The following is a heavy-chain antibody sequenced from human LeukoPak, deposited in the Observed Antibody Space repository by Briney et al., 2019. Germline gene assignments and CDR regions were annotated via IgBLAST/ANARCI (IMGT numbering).Heavy chain of an antibody. V-gene: IGHV1-8*02. CDR2: MNPNSGNT. D-gene: IGHD2-2*01. Sequence: ASVKVSCKASGGTFSSYAISWVRQATGQGLEWMGWMNPNSGNTGYAQKFQGRVTMTRNTSISTAYMELSSLRSEDTAVYYCARPHCSSTDCHPPEWFDPWGQGTLVTVSS. CDR1: GGTFSSYA. J-gene: IGHJ5*02. CDR3: ARPHCSSTDCHPPEWFDP.